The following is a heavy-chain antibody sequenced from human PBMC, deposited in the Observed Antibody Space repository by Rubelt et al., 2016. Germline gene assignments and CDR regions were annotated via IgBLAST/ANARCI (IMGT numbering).Heavy chain of an antibody. V-gene: IGHV4-39*07. Sequence: QVQLQESGPGMVKPSETLSLTCTVSGGSISTTKYYWGWIRQPPGKALEWIGSVYYSGSTYYNSSLKNRVTISADTSKNQFARKRTAVTAADTAVYYCVRDGLSSWIDHWGQGTLVTVSS. CDR3: VRDGLSSWIDH. CDR1: GGSISTTKYY. D-gene: IGHD6-6*01. J-gene: IGHJ4*02. CDR2: VYYSGST.